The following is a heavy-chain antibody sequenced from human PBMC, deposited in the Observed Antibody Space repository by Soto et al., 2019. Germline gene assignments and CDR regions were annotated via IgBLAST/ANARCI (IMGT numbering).Heavy chain of an antibody. CDR1: GFPFSRNG. Sequence: GGSLRLSCAASGFPFSRNGMHWVRQAPGKGLEWVAVISSDETNKFYAGSVKGRFTISRDNTNNTLELQMNSLRVEDTAVYYCAKGGGASAYTHTDYWGQGTLVTVSS. J-gene: IGHJ4*02. CDR2: ISSDETNK. CDR3: AKGGGASAYTHTDY. D-gene: IGHD3-16*01. V-gene: IGHV3-30*18.